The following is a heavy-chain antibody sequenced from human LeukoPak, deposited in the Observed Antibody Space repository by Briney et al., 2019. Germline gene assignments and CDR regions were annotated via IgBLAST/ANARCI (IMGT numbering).Heavy chain of an antibody. V-gene: IGHV1-69*13. CDR2: IIPIFGTA. Sequence: SVKVSCMASGGTFSSYAISWVRQATGQGLEWMGGIIPIFGTANYAQKFQGRVTITADESTSTAYMELSSLRSEDTAVYYCARGIVGAPFDYWGQGTLVTVSS. CDR1: GGTFSSYA. J-gene: IGHJ4*02. CDR3: ARGIVGAPFDY. D-gene: IGHD1-26*01.